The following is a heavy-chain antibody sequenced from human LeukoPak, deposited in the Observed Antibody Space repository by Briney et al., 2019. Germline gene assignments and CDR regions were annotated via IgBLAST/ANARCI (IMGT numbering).Heavy chain of an antibody. CDR1: GGSISSYC. J-gene: IGHJ6*03. CDR2: INYSGSA. D-gene: IGHD6-13*01. Sequence: SETLSLTCTVSGGSISSYCLSWIRQPPGKGLEWVGYINYSGSANYTPSLKSRVTISVDTSKNQFSLKLSSVTAADTAVYYCAKDGTRYYYMDVWGKGTTVTISS. V-gene: IGHV4-59*01. CDR3: AKDGTRYYYMDV.